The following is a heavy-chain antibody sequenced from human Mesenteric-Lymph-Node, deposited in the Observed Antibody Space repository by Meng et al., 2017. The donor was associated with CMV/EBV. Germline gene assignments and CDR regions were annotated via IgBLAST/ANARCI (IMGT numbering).Heavy chain of an antibody. V-gene: IGHV3-74*01. D-gene: IGHD2-21*01. CDR3: VREIASRI. CDR1: GFTFSSYW. CDR2: INSDGSST. Sequence: GGSLRLSCAASGFTFSSYWMHWVRQAPGKGLVWVSRINSDGSSTSYADSVKGRFTISRDNAKNSLFLEMNSLRVEDTAVYYCVREIASRIWGQGTLVTVSS. J-gene: IGHJ4*02.